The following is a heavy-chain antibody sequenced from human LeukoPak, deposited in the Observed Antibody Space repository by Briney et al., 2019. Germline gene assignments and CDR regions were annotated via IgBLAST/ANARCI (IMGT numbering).Heavy chain of an antibody. V-gene: IGHV1-69*05. J-gene: IGHJ4*02. CDR3: AREGYCTNGVCSVYFDY. CDR2: IIPIFGTA. CDR1: GGTFSSYA. D-gene: IGHD2-8*01. Sequence: SVKVSCKASGGTFSSYAISWVRQAPGQGLEWMGGIIPIFGTANYAQKFQGRVTITTDESTSTAYMELSSLRSEDTAVYYCAREGYCTNGVCSVYFDYWAQGTLVTVSS.